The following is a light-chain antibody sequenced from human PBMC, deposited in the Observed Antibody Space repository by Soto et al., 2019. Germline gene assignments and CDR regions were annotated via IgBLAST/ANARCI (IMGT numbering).Light chain of an antibody. Sequence: QSALTQPASVSGSPGQSITISCTGTSSDVGTYNYVSWYQHHPGKVPELMIYEVSNRPSGVSNRFSGSKSGNTASLTISGLQAEDEADYYCSSYTSSSTHNYVFGTGTKLTVL. J-gene: IGLJ1*01. CDR2: EVS. V-gene: IGLV2-14*01. CDR3: SSYTSSSTHNYV. CDR1: SSDVGTYNY.